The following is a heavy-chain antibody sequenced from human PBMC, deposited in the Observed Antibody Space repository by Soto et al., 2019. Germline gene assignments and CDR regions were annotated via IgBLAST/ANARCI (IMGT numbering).Heavy chain of an antibody. D-gene: IGHD3-22*01. Sequence: QVQLVESGGGLVKPGGSLRLSCAASGFTFSDYYMSWIRQAPGKGLEWVSYISSSSSYTNYADSVKGRFTISRDNAKNSLYLQMNSLRAEDTAVYYCARSYYDSSGYWGYCYYGMDVWGQGTTVTVSS. CDR1: GFTFSDYY. CDR2: ISSSSSYT. J-gene: IGHJ6*02. V-gene: IGHV3-11*06. CDR3: ARSYYDSSGYWGYCYYGMDV.